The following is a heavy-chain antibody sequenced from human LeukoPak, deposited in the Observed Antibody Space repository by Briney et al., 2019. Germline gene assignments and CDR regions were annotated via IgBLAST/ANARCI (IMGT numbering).Heavy chain of an antibody. Sequence: SETLSLTCAVYGGSFSGYYWSWIRQPPGKGLEWIGEINHSGSTNYNPSLKSRVTISVDTSKNQFSLKLSSVIAADTAVYYCARGKMRKDYWGQGTLVTVSS. D-gene: IGHD5-24*01. CDR3: ARGKMRKDY. CDR1: GGSFSGYY. V-gene: IGHV4-34*01. CDR2: INHSGST. J-gene: IGHJ4*02.